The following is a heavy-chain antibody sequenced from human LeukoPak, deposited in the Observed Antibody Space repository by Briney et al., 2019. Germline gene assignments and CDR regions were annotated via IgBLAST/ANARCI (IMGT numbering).Heavy chain of an antibody. CDR3: ARNHGGHDP. D-gene: IGHD4-23*01. V-gene: IGHV4-38-2*02. CDR2: ISNTGKT. J-gene: IGHJ5*02. CDR1: GHSISTNSY. Sequence: SETLSLTCTVSGHSISTNSYWAWIRQPPGKGLEWIGCISNTGKTQYKSSLTSRVTISMDTSENQFSLKMHSVTAADSAFYYCARNHGGHDPWGQGTLVTVSS.